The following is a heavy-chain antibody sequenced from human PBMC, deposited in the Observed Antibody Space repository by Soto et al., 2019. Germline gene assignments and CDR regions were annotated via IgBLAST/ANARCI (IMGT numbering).Heavy chain of an antibody. J-gene: IGHJ3*02. Sequence: SETLSLTCTVSGGSISSYYWSWIRQPPGKGLEWIGYIYYSGSTNYNPSLKSRVTISVDTSKNQFSLKLSSVTAADTAVYYCASTSYGSGRTAAFDIWGQGTMLTVSS. CDR2: IYYSGST. CDR3: ASTSYGSGRTAAFDI. V-gene: IGHV4-59*01. D-gene: IGHD3-10*01. CDR1: GGSISSYY.